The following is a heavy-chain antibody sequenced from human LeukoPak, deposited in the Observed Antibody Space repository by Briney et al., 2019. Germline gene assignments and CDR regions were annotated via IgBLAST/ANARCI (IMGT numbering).Heavy chain of an antibody. V-gene: IGHV4-39*01. J-gene: IGHJ4*02. D-gene: IGHD2-2*03. Sequence: SETLSLTCTASGGSISSSSHYWGWIRQPPGKGLEWIGTIFYSGKTYYNPTLKSRVTISVDTSKNQFSLKLSSVTAADTAVYFCARHGYCGSSNCYVVFDYWGQGTLGTVSS. CDR1: GGSISSSSHY. CDR3: ARHGYCGSSNCYVVFDY. CDR2: IFYSGKT.